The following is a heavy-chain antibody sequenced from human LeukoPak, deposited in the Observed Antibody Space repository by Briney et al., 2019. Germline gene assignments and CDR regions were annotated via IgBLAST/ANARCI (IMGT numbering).Heavy chain of an antibody. CDR1: GGTFSSYA. CDR3: ARDPARGHYYYYYMDV. D-gene: IGHD3-10*01. V-gene: IGHV1-69*13. Sequence: SVKVSCKASGGTFSSYAISWVRQAPGQGLEWMGGIIPIFGTANYAQKFQGRVTITADESTSTAYMELSSLRSEDTAVYYCARDPARGHYYYYYMDVWGKGTTVTVSS. CDR2: IIPIFGTA. J-gene: IGHJ6*03.